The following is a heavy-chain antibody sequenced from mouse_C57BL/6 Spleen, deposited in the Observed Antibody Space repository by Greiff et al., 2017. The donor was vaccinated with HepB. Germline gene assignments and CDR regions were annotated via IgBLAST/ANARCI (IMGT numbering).Heavy chain of an antibody. CDR3: AREGSSYNYAMDY. Sequence: VQLQQSDAELVKPGASVKISCKVSGYTFTDHTIHWMKQRPEQGLEWIGYIYPRDGSTKYNEKFKGKATLDADKASSTAYMQLNSLTSEDSAVYFCAREGSSYNYAMDYWGQGTSVTVSS. CDR2: IYPRDGST. J-gene: IGHJ4*01. CDR1: GYTFTDHT. V-gene: IGHV1-78*01. D-gene: IGHD1-1*01.